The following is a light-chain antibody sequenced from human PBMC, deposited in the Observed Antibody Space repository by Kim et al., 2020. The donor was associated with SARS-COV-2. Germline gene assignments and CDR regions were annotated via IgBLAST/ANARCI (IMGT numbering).Light chain of an antibody. V-gene: IGKV3-11*01. CDR2: DES. CDR1: QSVSSN. Sequence: SLSQGERATLACRASQSVSSNLAWYQQKPGQAPRLLFYDESNRATGIPARFSGSGSGTDFTLTIGSLEPEDFAVYYCQHLSNWPTFGQGTRLEIK. J-gene: IGKJ5*01. CDR3: QHLSNWPT.